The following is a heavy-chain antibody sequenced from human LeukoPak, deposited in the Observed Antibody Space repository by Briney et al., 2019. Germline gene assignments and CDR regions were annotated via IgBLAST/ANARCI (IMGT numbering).Heavy chain of an antibody. CDR2: IYYSGST. J-gene: IGHJ6*03. CDR1: GGSISSYY. CDR3: ARRAPYCSGGSCYSGGYYYYMDV. Sequence: SETLSLTCTVSGGSISSYYWSWIRQPPGKGLEWIGYIYYSGSTNYNPSLKSRVTISIDTSKNQFSLKLSSVTAADTAVYYCARRAPYCSGGSCYSGGYYYYMDVWGKGTTLTVSS. D-gene: IGHD2-15*01. V-gene: IGHV4-59*08.